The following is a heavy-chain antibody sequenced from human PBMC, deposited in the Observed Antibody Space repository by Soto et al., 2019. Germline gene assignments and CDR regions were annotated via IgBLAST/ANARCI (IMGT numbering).Heavy chain of an antibody. CDR2: IYYNGSP. V-gene: IGHV4-31*11. CDR3: ATNGLISSSWYNPEFQH. D-gene: IGHD6-13*01. J-gene: IGHJ1*01. CDR1: GASISSGGSY. Sequence: SETLSLTCAVSGASISSGGSYWSWIRQLPGKGLEWIGYIYYNGSPYYNPSLRGRLAISLDTSKNQFSMRLNSMTAADTAIYYCATNGLISSSWYNPEFQHLGQGTLVTVSS.